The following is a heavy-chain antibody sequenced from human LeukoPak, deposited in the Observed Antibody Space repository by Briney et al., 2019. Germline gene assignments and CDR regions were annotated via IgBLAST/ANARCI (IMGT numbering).Heavy chain of an antibody. J-gene: IGHJ4*02. CDR2: ISVSGGST. V-gene: IGHV3-23*01. CDR3: AKSSSTGLLEWLRAFDY. D-gene: IGHD3-3*01. Sequence: GGSLRLSCAASGFTFSGNAMNWVRHAPGKGLEWVSAISVSGGSTYYAGSVKGRFAISRDNSKNTVYLQMNSLRAEDTAVYYCAKSSSTGLLEWLRAFDYWGQGTLVTVSS. CDR1: GFTFSGNA.